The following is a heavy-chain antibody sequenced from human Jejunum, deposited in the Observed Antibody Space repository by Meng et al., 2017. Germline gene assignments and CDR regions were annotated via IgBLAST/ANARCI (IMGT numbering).Heavy chain of an antibody. CDR1: GFSFSYYY. CDR3: ARGGGYYFDY. Sequence: GESLKISCAASGFSFSYYYMSWIRQAPGKGHEWVSYISSTGSDINYADSVKGRFTISRDNAKNSLYLQMNSLRDEDTAVYYCARGGGYYFDYWGQGMRVTSSS. CDR2: ISSTGSDI. J-gene: IGHJ4*02. D-gene: IGHD2-15*01. V-gene: IGHV3-11*04.